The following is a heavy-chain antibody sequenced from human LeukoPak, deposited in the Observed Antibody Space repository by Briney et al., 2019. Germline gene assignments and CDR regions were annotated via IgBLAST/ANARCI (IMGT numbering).Heavy chain of an antibody. J-gene: IGHJ5*02. Sequence: SETLSLTCAVYGGSFSGYYWSWIRQPPGKGLEWIGEINHSGSTNYNPSLKSRVTISVDTSKNQFSLKLSSVTAADTAVYYCARPLPSGGSSRWFDPWGQGTLVTVSS. D-gene: IGHD2-15*01. V-gene: IGHV4-34*01. CDR1: GGSFSGYY. CDR3: ARPLPSGGSSRWFDP. CDR2: INHSGST.